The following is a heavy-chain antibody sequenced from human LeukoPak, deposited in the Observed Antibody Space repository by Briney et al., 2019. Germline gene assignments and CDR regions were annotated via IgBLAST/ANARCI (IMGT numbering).Heavy chain of an antibody. CDR2: ISSSSSYI. CDR3: AKPLIGGYSDDSTDFDY. CDR1: GFTFSSYS. Sequence: PGGSLRLSCAASGFTFSSYSMNWVRQAPGKGLEWVSSISSSSSYIYYADSVKGRFTISRDNSKNTLYLQMNSLRAEDTAVYYCAKPLIGGYSDDSTDFDYWGQGTLVTVSS. V-gene: IGHV3-21*04. D-gene: IGHD2-21*01. J-gene: IGHJ4*02.